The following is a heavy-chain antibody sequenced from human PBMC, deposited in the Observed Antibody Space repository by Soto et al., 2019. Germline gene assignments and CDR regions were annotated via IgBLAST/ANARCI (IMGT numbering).Heavy chain of an antibody. CDR2: MNPNSGNT. V-gene: IGHV1-8*01. Sequence: ASVKVSCKASGYTFTSYDINWVRQATGQGLEWMGWMNPNSGNTRYAQKFQGRVTMTRNTSISTAYMELSSLRSEDTAVYYCARGNNYYDLKNFDYWGQGTLVTVSS. CDR3: ARGNNYYDLKNFDY. J-gene: IGHJ4*02. D-gene: IGHD3-22*01. CDR1: GYTFTSYD.